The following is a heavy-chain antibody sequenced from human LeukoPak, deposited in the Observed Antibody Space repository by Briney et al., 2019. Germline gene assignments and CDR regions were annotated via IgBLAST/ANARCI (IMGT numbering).Heavy chain of an antibody. Sequence: SETLSLTCTVSGGSISSGDYYWSWIRQPPGKGLEWIGYIYYSGSTYYNPSLKSRVTISVDTSKSQFSLKLSSVTAADTAVYYCAREAVVAARWFDPWGQGTLVTVSS. D-gene: IGHD2-15*01. CDR3: AREAVVAARWFDP. V-gene: IGHV4-30-4*01. CDR2: IYYSGST. CDR1: GGSISSGDYY. J-gene: IGHJ5*02.